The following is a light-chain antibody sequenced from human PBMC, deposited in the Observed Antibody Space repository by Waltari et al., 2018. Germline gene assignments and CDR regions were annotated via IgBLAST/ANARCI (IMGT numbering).Light chain of an antibody. CDR2: DAS. Sequence: DIQMTQSPSTLSASVVDRVTITCRASQSIGGLLAWYQQKPGKAPKLLICDASSLESGVPSRFSGSGSGTEFTLTINSLQPDDFATYSCQQYYSYFTFGGGAKVEIK. J-gene: IGKJ4*01. CDR1: QSIGGL. CDR3: QQYYSYFT. V-gene: IGKV1-5*01.